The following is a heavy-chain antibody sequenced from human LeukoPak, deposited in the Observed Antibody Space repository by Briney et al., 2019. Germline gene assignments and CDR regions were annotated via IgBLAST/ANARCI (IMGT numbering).Heavy chain of an antibody. CDR2: INWSGGNT. CDR3: ARTPITSPFYFDY. V-gene: IGHV3-20*04. J-gene: IGHJ4*02. CDR1: GFAFDEHG. Sequence: GGSLRLSCTASGFAFDEHGMSWVRQVPGKGLEWVSGINWSGGNTGYADPLRGRFTISRDNAKDSLYLQMDSLRAEDTALYYCARTPITSPFYFDYWGQGTLVTVSS. D-gene: IGHD2-2*01.